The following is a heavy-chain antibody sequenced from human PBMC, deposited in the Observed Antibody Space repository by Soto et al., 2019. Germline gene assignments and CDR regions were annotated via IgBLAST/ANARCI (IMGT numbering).Heavy chain of an antibody. CDR2: ISAYNGNT. Sequence: GASVKVSCKASGYTFTSYGISWVRQAPGQGLEWMGWISAYNGNTNYAQKLQGRATMTTDTSTSTAYMELRSLRSDDTAVYYCARDGPGITIFGVVLNWFDPWGQGTLVTVSS. CDR3: ARDGPGITIFGVVLNWFDP. V-gene: IGHV1-18*04. CDR1: GYTFTSYG. D-gene: IGHD3-3*01. J-gene: IGHJ5*02.